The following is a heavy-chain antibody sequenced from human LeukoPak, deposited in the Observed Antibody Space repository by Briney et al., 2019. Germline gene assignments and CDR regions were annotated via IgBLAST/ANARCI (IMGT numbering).Heavy chain of an antibody. V-gene: IGHV3-9*01. CDR1: GFIFDDYA. CDR2: ISWNSGSM. CDR3: AKDKGVTGTYYMDV. D-gene: IGHD6-19*01. J-gene: IGHJ6*03. Sequence: GRSLRLSCAASGFIFDDYAMHWVRQAPGKGLERVSGISWNSGSMGYADSVKGRFTISRDNAKNSLYLQMNSLRAEDTALYYCAKDKGVTGTYYMDVWGKGTTVTVSS.